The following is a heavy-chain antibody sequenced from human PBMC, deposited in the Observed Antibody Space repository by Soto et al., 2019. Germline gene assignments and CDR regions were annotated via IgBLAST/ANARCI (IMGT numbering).Heavy chain of an antibody. CDR3: ERGTRDWYGIDY. Sequence: EVQLVESGGGLVQPGGSLRLSCAASGFTFSANWFHWVRQVPGKGLLWVSRINTDGSSTNYADSVKGRFSISRDDARNTVYLQMNSLRGAATAEYYCERGTRDWYGIDYWGRGTLVTVSS. D-gene: IGHD3-9*01. CDR1: GFTFSANW. CDR2: INTDGSST. J-gene: IGHJ4*02. V-gene: IGHV3-74*01.